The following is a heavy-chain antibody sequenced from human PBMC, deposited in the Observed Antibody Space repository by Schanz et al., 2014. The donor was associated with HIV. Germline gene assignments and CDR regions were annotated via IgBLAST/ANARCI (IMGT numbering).Heavy chain of an antibody. CDR1: GGTFTNYY. CDR3: ARARAKIEGRPVGNWFDP. Sequence: QVQLVQSGAEVKKPGSSVKVSCKASGGTFTNYYMHWVRQATGQGLEWMGWMNPNSGHTGYAQKFQGRVDMTRTTSISTAYMELRGLTSEDTAVYFCARARAKIEGRPVGNWFDPWGQGTLVTVSS. J-gene: IGHJ5*02. CDR2: MNPNSGHT. V-gene: IGHV1-8*02. D-gene: IGHD6-6*01.